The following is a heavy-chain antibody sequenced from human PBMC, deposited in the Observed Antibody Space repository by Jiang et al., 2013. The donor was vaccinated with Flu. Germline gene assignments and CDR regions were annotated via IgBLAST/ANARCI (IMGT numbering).Heavy chain of an antibody. Sequence: GAEVKKPGSSVKVSCQAPGDTFSTYAINWVRQAPGQGLEWIGGIIPLYSTINYAQSFQGRVTITADESTTTAYLELSSLRSQDTAVYYCAKFGYSGFGPRGDFDYWGQGTQVTVSS. CDR1: GDTFSTYA. J-gene: IGHJ4*02. CDR2: IIPLYSTI. D-gene: IGHD5-12*01. V-gene: IGHV1-69*01. CDR3: AKFGYSGFGPRGDFDY.